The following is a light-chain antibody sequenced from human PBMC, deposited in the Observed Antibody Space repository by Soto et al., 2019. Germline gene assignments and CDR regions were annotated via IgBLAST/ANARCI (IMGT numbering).Light chain of an antibody. J-gene: IGKJ4*01. CDR2: AAS. Sequence: DIHMTHSPSSLSSSVGHRVTITCRASQGISSYLAWYQQKPGKAPKLLIYAASTLQSGVPSRFSGSGSGTDFTLTISSLQPEDFATYYCQQLNSYPLTFGGGTKWIS. CDR1: QGISSY. V-gene: IGKV1-9*01. CDR3: QQLNSYPLT.